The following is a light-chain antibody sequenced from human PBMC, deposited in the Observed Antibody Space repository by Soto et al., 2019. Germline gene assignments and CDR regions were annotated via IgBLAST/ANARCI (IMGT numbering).Light chain of an antibody. CDR1: QSVSSS. Sequence: DIQMTQSPYTLSAFVGDRVTITCRASQSVSSSLAWYQQKPGKAPKLLIYAASTLESGVSSRFSGSGFGTEFTLTIISLQPDYFATYYCQQYESFSPYTFGQGTNVEIK. J-gene: IGKJ2*01. CDR3: QQYESFSPYT. V-gene: IGKV1-5*01. CDR2: AAS.